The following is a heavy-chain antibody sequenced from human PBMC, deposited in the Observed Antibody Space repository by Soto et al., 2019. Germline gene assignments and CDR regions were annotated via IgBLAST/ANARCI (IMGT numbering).Heavy chain of an antibody. CDR1: GGTPSNSA. J-gene: IGHJ6*01. Sequence: AVKVSCKASGGTPSNSAISWVRQDPGQGLEWMGGIIPVFGLVKYAQNFQRRVTITADEYTNTAYMELSSLRPEDTFVYYCAGGRIVVAGSPAYYRMDGWG. D-gene: IGHD6-19*01. CDR3: AGGRIVVAGSPAYYRMDG. V-gene: IGHV1-69*13. CDR2: IIPVFGLV.